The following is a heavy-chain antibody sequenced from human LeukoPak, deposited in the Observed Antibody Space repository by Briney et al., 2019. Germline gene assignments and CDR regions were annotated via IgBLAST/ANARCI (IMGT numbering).Heavy chain of an antibody. Sequence: GGSLRLSCAASGFTFSNAWMSWVRQAPGKGLEWVANIKQDGSEKYYVDSVKGRFTISRDNAKNSLYLQMNSLRAEDTAVYYCARGYSGYWGQGTLVAVSS. CDR3: ARGYSGY. V-gene: IGHV3-7*05. D-gene: IGHD5-12*01. J-gene: IGHJ4*02. CDR1: GFTFSNAW. CDR2: IKQDGSEK.